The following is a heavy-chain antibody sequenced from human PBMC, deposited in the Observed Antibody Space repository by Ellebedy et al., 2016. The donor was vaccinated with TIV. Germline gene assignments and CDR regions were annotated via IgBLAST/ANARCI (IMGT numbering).Heavy chain of an antibody. V-gene: IGHV1-69*06. CDR1: GGTFSSYA. D-gene: IGHD2-15*01. J-gene: IGHJ6*02. CDR3: ARDPLDIVVVVAATGYGMDV. Sequence: SVKVSXKASGGTFSSYAISWVRQAPGQGLEWMGGIIPIFGTANYAQKFQGRVTITADKSTSTAYMELSSLRSEDTAVYYCARDPLDIVVVVAATGYGMDVWGQGTTVTVSS. CDR2: IIPIFGTA.